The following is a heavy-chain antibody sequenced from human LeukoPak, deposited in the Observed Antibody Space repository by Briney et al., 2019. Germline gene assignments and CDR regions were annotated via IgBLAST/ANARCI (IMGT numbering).Heavy chain of an antibody. CDR2: INHSGST. D-gene: IGHD6-19*01. CDR1: GGSFSGYY. Sequence: SETLSLTCAVYGGSFSGYYWSWIRQPPGKGLEWIGEINHSGSTNYNPSLKSRVTISVDTSKSQFSLKLSSVTAADTAVYYCARGGGSGWYHYYYGMDVWGKGTTVTVSS. V-gene: IGHV4-34*01. J-gene: IGHJ6*04. CDR3: ARGGGSGWYHYYYGMDV.